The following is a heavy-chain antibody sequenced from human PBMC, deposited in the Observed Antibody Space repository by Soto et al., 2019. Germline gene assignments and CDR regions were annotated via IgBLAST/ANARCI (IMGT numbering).Heavy chain of an antibody. CDR2: MNPNSGNT. V-gene: IGHV1-8*01. CDR3: GGCPARIMITFGGFADGYFDY. J-gene: IGHJ4*02. CDR1: GYTFTSYD. Sequence: QVQLVQSGAEVKKPGASVKVSCKASGYTFTSYDINWVRQATGQGLEWMGWMNPNSGNTGYAQKFQGRVTMTRNTAIRTAYMELSSLRSEDTAVYYCGGCPARIMITFGGFADGYFDYWGQGTLVSVSS. D-gene: IGHD3-16*01.